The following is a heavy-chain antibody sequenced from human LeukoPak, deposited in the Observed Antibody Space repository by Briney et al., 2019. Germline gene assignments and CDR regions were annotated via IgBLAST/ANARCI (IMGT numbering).Heavy chain of an antibody. J-gene: IGHJ4*02. V-gene: IGHV1-2*06. Sequence: ASVKVSCKASGYTFTGYYMHWVRQAPGQGLEWMGRINPNSGGTNYAQKFQGRVTMTRDTSISTAYMELSRLRSDDTAVYYCARTGYSSWYIVNFDYWGQGTLVTVSS. CDR3: ARTGYSSWYIVNFDY. CDR1: GYTFTGYY. CDR2: INPNSGGT. D-gene: IGHD6-13*01.